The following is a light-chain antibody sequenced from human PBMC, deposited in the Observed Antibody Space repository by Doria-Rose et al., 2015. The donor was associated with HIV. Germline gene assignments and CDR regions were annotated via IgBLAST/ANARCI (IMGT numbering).Light chain of an antibody. CDR1: SSNTGAGFD. Sequence: QPGLTQPPSASGAPEQWVAISCTGSSSNTGAGFDVHCYQQLPGTAPQLLINGNANRPSGVPDRFSGSKSGTSPSQAISGLRAEDEADYYCQSYDSRLSVYVFGTGTKVTVL. J-gene: IGLJ1*01. CDR2: GNA. CDR3: QSYDSRLSVYV. V-gene: IGLV1-40*01.